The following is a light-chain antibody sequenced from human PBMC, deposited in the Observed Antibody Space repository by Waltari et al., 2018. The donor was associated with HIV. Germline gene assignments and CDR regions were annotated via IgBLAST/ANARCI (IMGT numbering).Light chain of an antibody. V-gene: IGKV3-15*01. CDR3: QQYNSWPLT. CDR2: GAS. CDR1: QSVSTN. J-gene: IGKJ3*01. Sequence: ETVITQSPGALSVSTGERVTLSCRASQSVSTNLAWYQQKPGQPPRLLIYGASARATDGPARFSGSGSVTEFNLTIAALRSEDLAVYFCQQYNSWPLTFGPGSKVNIK.